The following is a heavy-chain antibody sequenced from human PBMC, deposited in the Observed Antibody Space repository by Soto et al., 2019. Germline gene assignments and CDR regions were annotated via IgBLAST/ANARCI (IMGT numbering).Heavy chain of an antibody. CDR3: VKNSYYDILTGFDYFDY. CDR1: GFTFSRYG. J-gene: IGHJ4*02. D-gene: IGHD3-9*01. V-gene: IGHV3-30*18. CDR2: MSYDGSNK. Sequence: VQLVESGGGVVQPGKSLRLSCTASGFTFSRYGMHWVRQAPGKGLEWVAVMSYDGSNKWYADSVKGRFNVSRDNSKNTLFLQMNSLRAEDTAVYYCVKNSYYDILTGFDYFDYWGQGAPVTVSS.